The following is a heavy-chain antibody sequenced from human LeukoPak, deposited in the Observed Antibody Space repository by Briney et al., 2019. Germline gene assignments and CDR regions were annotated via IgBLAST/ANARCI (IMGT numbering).Heavy chain of an antibody. CDR3: ARGHRNLYSSGWYKHMYYFDY. V-gene: IGHV4-34*01. CDR2: INHSGST. Sequence: PSETLSLTCAVYGGSFSGYYWSWIRQPPGKGLEWIGEINHSGSTNYNPSLKSRVTISVDTSKNQFSLKLSSVTAADTAVYYCARGHRNLYSSGWYKHMYYFDYWGQGTLVTVSS. CDR1: GGSFSGYY. D-gene: IGHD6-19*01. J-gene: IGHJ4*02.